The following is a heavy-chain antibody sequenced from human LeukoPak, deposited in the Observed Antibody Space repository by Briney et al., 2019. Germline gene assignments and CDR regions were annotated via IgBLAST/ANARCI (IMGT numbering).Heavy chain of an antibody. CDR1: GFSFTSYA. CDR3: ARVEATTARSYYYYMDV. D-gene: IGHD1-1*01. Sequence: PGGSLRLSCSASGFSFTSYAMNWVRQAPGKGLEWGSSITTGSSYIYYADSVRGRFSVSRDNAKNSLYLEMNSLRAEDTAVYYCARVEATTARSYYYYMDVWGKGTTVTVSS. J-gene: IGHJ6*03. CDR2: ITTGSSYI. V-gene: IGHV3-21*06.